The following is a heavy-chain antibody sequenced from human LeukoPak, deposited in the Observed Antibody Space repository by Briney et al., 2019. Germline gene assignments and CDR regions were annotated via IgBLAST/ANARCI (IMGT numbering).Heavy chain of an antibody. CDR3: ARVFDPDIVVVLDAFDI. CDR2: ISSSSSTI. D-gene: IGHD2-2*01. Sequence: GGSLRLSCAASGLTFSSYSMNWVRQAPGKGLEWVSYISSSSSTIYYADSVKGRFTISRDNAKNSLYLQMNSLRAEDTAVYYCARVFDPDIVVVLDAFDIWGQGTMVTVSS. CDR1: GLTFSSYS. V-gene: IGHV3-48*04. J-gene: IGHJ3*02.